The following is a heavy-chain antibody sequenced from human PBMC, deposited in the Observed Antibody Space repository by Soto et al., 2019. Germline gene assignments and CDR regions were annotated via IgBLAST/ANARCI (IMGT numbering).Heavy chain of an antibody. D-gene: IGHD3-10*01. J-gene: IGHJ3*02. CDR1: GGTFSSYT. CDR3: ARVTADYYGSGSDAFDI. CDR2: IIPILGIA. Sequence: QVQLVQSGAEVKKPGSSVKVSCKASGGTFSSYTISWVRQAPGQGLEWMGRIIPILGIANYAQKFQGRVTITADKSTSTAYMERSSLRSEDTAVYYCARVTADYYGSGSDAFDIWGQGTMVTVSS. V-gene: IGHV1-69*02.